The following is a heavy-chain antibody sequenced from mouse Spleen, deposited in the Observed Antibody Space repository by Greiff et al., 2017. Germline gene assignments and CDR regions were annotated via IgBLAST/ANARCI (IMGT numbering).Heavy chain of an antibody. V-gene: IGHV2-6*01. Sequence: VKLMESGPGLVAPSQSLSITCTVSGFSLTSYGVDWVRQSPGKGLEWLGVIWGGGSTNYNSALKSRLSISKDNSKSQVFLKMNSLQTDDTAMYYCASVLTGTGFAYWGQGTLVTVSA. J-gene: IGHJ3*01. CDR2: IWGGGST. D-gene: IGHD4-1*01. CDR3: ASVLTGTGFAY. CDR1: GFSLTSYG.